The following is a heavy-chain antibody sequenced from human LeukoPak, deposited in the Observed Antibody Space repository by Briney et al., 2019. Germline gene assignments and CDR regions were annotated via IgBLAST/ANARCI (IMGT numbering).Heavy chain of an antibody. V-gene: IGHV4-38-2*02. CDR2: IYQSGST. J-gene: IGHJ5*02. D-gene: IGHD6-13*01. CDR3: ALPPGIAAAWFAP. CDR1: GYSISSGHY. Sequence: PSETLSLTCTVSGYSISSGHYWGWIRQPPGQGLEWIGNIYQSGSTYYNPSLKSRVNISVDTSKDQFSLDLSSVTAADTAVYYCALPPGIAAAWFAPWGQGTMVTV.